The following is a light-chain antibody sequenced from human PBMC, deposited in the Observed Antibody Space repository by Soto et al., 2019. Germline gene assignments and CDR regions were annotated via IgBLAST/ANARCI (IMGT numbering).Light chain of an antibody. CDR3: SSFRSSSTSYV. CDR2: DVS. V-gene: IGLV2-14*03. CDR1: SSDIGDSNY. J-gene: IGLJ1*01. Sequence: QSALTQPASVSGSPGQSITISCTGTSSDIGDSNYVSWYQQHPDKAPKLVIYDVSNRPSGVSNRFSGSKSANTASLTISGLQAEDEADYYCSSFRSSSTSYVFGTGTKLTVL.